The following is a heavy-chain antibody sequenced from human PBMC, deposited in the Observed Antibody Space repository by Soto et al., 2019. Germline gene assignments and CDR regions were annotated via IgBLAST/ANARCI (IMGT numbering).Heavy chain of an antibody. V-gene: IGHV5-51*01. D-gene: IGHD6-13*01. CDR1: GYSFTSYW. Sequence: GESLKISCKGSGYSFTSYWIGWVRQMPGKGLEWMGIIYPGDSDTRYSPSFQGQVTISADKSISTAYLQWSSLKASDTAMYYFASPQQRVSVYDAFDIWGQGTMVTVSS. CDR3: ASPQQRVSVYDAFDI. J-gene: IGHJ3*02. CDR2: IYPGDSDT.